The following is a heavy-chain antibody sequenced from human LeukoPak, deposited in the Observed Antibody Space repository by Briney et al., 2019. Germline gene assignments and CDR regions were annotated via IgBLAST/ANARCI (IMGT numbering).Heavy chain of an antibody. CDR3: AKAYQVPDYGDYVPHMDV. D-gene: IGHD4-17*01. CDR1: GFTFSSYG. CDR2: ISGSGGST. Sequence: GGSLRLSCAASGFTFSSYGMSWVRQAPGKGLEWVSAISGSGGSTYYADSVKGRFTISRDNSKNTLYLQMNSLRAEDTAVYYCAKAYQVPDYGDYVPHMDVWGKGTTVTISS. J-gene: IGHJ6*03. V-gene: IGHV3-23*01.